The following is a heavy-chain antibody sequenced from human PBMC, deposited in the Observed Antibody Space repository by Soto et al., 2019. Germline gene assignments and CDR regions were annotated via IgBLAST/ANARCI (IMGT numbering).Heavy chain of an antibody. V-gene: IGHV3-21*01. Sequence: GGSLRLSCAVSGFTSSSYRMSWVRQAPGKGLEWVSSISSSSSYIYYADSVKGRFTISRDNAKNSLYLQMNSLRAEDTAVYYCARGMDTAMVTSDYWGQGTLVTVSS. CDR2: ISSSSSYI. D-gene: IGHD5-18*01. J-gene: IGHJ4*02. CDR3: ARGMDTAMVTSDY. CDR1: GFTSSSYR.